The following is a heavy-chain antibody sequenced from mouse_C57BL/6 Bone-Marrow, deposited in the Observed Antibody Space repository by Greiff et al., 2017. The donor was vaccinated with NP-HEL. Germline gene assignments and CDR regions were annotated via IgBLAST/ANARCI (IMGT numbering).Heavy chain of an antibody. CDR3: ARRGGGSSSYYFDY. Sequence: DVKLVESGGGLVQPGGSLKLSCAASGFTFSDYYMYWVRQTPEKRLEWVAYISNGGGSTYYPATVKGRVTISRDNAKTTLYLQMSRLKSEDTAMYYCARRGGGSSSYYFDYWGQGTTLTVSS. V-gene: IGHV5-12*01. D-gene: IGHD1-1*01. CDR2: ISNGGGST. J-gene: IGHJ2*01. CDR1: GFTFSDYY.